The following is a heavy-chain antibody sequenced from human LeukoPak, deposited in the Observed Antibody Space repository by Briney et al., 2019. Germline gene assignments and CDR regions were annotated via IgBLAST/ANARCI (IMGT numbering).Heavy chain of an antibody. CDR3: AKDGYSSGWYIDY. D-gene: IGHD6-19*01. CDR2: IGSSSSYI. Sequence: GGSLRLSCAASGFTFSSYSMNWVRQAPGKGLEWVSSIGSSSSYIYYADSVKGRFTISRDNAKNSLYLQMNSLRAEDTALYYCAKDGYSSGWYIDYWGQGTLVTVSS. J-gene: IGHJ4*02. V-gene: IGHV3-21*04. CDR1: GFTFSSYS.